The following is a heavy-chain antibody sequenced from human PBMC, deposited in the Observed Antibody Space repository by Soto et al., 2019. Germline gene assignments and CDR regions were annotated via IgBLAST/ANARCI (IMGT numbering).Heavy chain of an antibody. CDR3: ARGTNYYGSGRTEYYYYYGMDV. D-gene: IGHD3-10*01. CDR2: ISYDGSNK. V-gene: IGHV3-30-3*01. J-gene: IGHJ6*02. CDR1: GFTFSSYA. Sequence: GGSLRLSCAASGFTFSSYAMHWVRQAPGKGLEWVAVISYDGSNKYYADSVKGRFTISRDNSKNTLYLQMNSLRAEDTAVYYCARGTNYYGSGRTEYYYYYGMDVWGQGTTVTVSS.